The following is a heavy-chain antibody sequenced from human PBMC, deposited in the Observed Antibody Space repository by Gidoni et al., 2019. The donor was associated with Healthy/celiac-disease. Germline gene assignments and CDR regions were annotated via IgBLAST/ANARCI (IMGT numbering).Heavy chain of an antibody. CDR3: ARWGGYYYGSGSFKRLKRGDY. Sequence: QVQLQQWGAGLLKPSETLSLTCAVYGGSFSGYYWSWIRQPPGKGLEWIGEINHSGSTNYNPSLKSRVTISVDTSKNQFSLKLSSVAAADTAVYYCARWGGYYYGSGSFKRLKRGDYWGQGTLVTVSS. V-gene: IGHV4-34*01. CDR2: INHSGST. J-gene: IGHJ4*02. CDR1: GGSFSGYY. D-gene: IGHD3-10*01.